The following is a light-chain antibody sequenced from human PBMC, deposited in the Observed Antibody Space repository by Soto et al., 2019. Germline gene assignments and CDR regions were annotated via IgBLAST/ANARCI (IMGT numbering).Light chain of an antibody. CDR2: GAS. CDR1: QSVRSN. CDR3: QQYDDWPPRWT. V-gene: IGKV3-15*01. Sequence: ETVMTQSPATLSVSPGERATLSCRASQSVRSNLAWYQQKPGQAPRLLIYGASTRATGIPARFSGGGSGTEFTLTISSLQSEDFAVYYCQQYDDWPPRWTFGQGTKVEIK. J-gene: IGKJ1*01.